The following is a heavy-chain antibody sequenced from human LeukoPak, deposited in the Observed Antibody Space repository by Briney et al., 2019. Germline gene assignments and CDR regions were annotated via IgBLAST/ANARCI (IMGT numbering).Heavy chain of an antibody. CDR2: IYTSGST. J-gene: IGHJ4*02. CDR3: ARDYYDSSGYYPFDY. V-gene: IGHV4-4*07. Sequence: PSQTLSLTCTVSGGSISSYYWSWLRQPAGKGLEWIGRIYTSGSTNYNPSLKSRVTMSVDASKNQFSLKLSSVTAADTAVYYCARDYYDSSGYYPFDYWGQGTLVTVSS. CDR1: GGSISSYY. D-gene: IGHD3-22*01.